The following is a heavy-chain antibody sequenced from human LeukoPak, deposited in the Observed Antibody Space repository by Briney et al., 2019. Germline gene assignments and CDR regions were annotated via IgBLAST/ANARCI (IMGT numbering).Heavy chain of an antibody. CDR1: GGTFNNYA. CDR2: ISPIFGRA. CDR3: ARGIGGYCSSTSCPED. J-gene: IGHJ4*02. D-gene: IGHD2-2*01. V-gene: IGHV1-69*13. Sequence: SVTVSYTDSGGTFNNYAISWVRQAPGQGKEWMGGISPIFGRANYAQNFQGRVTISADESTSTSYMELSSPRSEDTAVYYCARGIGGYCSSTSCPEDWGQGTLVTVSS.